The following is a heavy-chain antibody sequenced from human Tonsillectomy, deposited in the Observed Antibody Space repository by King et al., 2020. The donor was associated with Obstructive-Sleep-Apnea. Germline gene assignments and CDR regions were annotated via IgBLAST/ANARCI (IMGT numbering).Heavy chain of an antibody. Sequence: EMQLVQSGGGLVQPGGSLRLSCAASGFTFTIYWMTWVRQAPGKGLEWVANIKQDGSEEDYVDSVKGRFTISRDNAKNSLYLQMNSLRVEDKAVYYCARGMVGSNWGQGTLVTVSS. V-gene: IGHV3-7*03. CDR1: GFTFTIYW. D-gene: IGHD2-8*01. J-gene: IGHJ4*02. CDR3: ARGMVGSN. CDR2: IKQDGSEE.